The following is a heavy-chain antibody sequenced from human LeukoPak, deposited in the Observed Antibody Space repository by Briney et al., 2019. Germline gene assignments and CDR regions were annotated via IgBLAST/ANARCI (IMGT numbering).Heavy chain of an antibody. Sequence: GGSLRLSCAASGFTFSGSAMHWVRQASGKGLGWVGRIRSKANSYATAYAASVKGRFTISRDDSKNTAYLQMNSLKTEDTAVYYCTFLLPPLGPWGQGTLVTVSS. V-gene: IGHV3-73*01. CDR2: IRSKANSYAT. D-gene: IGHD3-16*01. J-gene: IGHJ5*02. CDR1: GFTFSGSA. CDR3: TFLLPPLGP.